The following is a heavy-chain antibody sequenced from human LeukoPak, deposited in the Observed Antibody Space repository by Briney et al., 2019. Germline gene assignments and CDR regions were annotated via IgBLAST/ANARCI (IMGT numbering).Heavy chain of an antibody. V-gene: IGHV6-1*01. D-gene: IGHD1-14*01. CDR1: GDSASSNSAV. CDR3: ARTGGAAD. Sequence: SQTLSLTCAISGDSASSNSAVWNWIRQSPSRGLEWLGRTYYRSKWNKNYAVSVKSRITINQDTSKNQFSLQLNSVTPEDTAVYYCARTGGAADWGQGTLVTVSS. CDR2: TYYRSKWNK. J-gene: IGHJ4*02.